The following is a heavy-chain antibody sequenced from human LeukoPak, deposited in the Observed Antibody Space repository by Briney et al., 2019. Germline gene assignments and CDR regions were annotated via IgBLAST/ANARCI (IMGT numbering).Heavy chain of an antibody. Sequence: SETLSLTCTVSGGSISSSSYYWGWIRQPPGKGLKWIGSFYYSGNTYYNPSLKSRVTVSVDTSKNQFSLKLTSVTAADTAVYYCAKGKKGSAITMIVVVRNAEYFQHWGQGTLVTVSS. D-gene: IGHD3-22*01. CDR1: GGSISSSSYY. CDR2: FYYSGNT. V-gene: IGHV4-39*07. J-gene: IGHJ1*01. CDR3: AKGKKGSAITMIVVVRNAEYFQH.